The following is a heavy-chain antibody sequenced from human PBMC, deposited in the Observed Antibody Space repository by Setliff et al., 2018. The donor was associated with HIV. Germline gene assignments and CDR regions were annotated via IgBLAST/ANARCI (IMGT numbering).Heavy chain of an antibody. J-gene: IGHJ5*01. Sequence: LTCTVSSGSIKSYYWSWIRQPPGKGLEWVGYIYGSGSTNYNPSLKSRLTISIDMSKNQFSLKLNSVTAADTAVYYCTRAGNDYYDPNGYYYVVDWFDSWGQGTLVTVSS. CDR2: IYGSGST. V-gene: IGHV4-59*01. CDR3: TRAGNDYYDPNGYYYVVDWFDS. CDR1: SGSIKSYY. D-gene: IGHD3-22*01.